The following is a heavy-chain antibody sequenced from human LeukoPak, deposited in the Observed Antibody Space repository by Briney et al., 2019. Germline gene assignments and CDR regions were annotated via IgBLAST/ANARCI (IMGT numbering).Heavy chain of an antibody. CDR2: IYWDDDE. V-gene: IGHV2-5*02. Sequence: ESGPTLVKPTQTLTLTCTFSGFSLTTSGVGVGWIRQPPGKALGWLALIYWDDDERYSPSLKSRLTITKDTSKNQVVLTITNMDPVDTATYYCAHITTVTCADYWGQGTLVTVSS. D-gene: IGHD4-11*01. CDR1: GFSLTTSGVG. CDR3: AHITTVTCADY. J-gene: IGHJ4*02.